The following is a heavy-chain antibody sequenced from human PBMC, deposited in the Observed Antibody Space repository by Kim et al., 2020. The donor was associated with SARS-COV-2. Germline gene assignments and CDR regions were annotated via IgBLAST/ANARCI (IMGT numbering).Heavy chain of an antibody. CDR2: IYYSGSN. J-gene: IGHJ4*02. CDR3: ARGDYVWGDFDY. CDR1: GGSISSYY. D-gene: IGHD3-16*01. V-gene: IGHV4-59*01. Sequence: SETLSLTCTVSGGSISSYYWSWIRQPPGKGLEWIGYIYYSGSNNYNPSLKSRVTISVDTSKNQFSLKLSSVTAADTVVYYCARGDYVWGDFDYWGQGTLVTVSS.